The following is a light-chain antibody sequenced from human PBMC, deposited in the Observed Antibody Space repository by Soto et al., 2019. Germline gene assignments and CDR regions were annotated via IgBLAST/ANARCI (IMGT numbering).Light chain of an antibody. CDR2: DAS. V-gene: IGKV3-11*01. CDR1: QSVSGS. CDR3: QEGTYWPA. J-gene: IGKJ4*01. Sequence: PGGKATLSCRASQSVSGSLGWYQQKPGQAPRLIIYDASVRATGIPARFSGSGSGTDFTLTISSLEPEDFAVYYCQEGTYWPAFGGGTKVEIK.